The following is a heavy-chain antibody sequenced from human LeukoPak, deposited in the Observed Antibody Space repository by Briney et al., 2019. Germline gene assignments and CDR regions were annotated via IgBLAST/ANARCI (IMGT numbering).Heavy chain of an antibody. D-gene: IGHD6-19*01. J-gene: IGHJ4*02. CDR3: AYSSLST. V-gene: IGHV3-30*02. CDR2: IHSDGINK. Sequence: GGSLRLSCAASVFTISSYGMHWVRQAPGKGLEGVAFIHSDGINKYYPDSVKGRFTISRDNSKNTLYLQMNSLRAEDTAVYYCAYSSLSTWGQGTLVTVSS. CDR1: VFTISSYG.